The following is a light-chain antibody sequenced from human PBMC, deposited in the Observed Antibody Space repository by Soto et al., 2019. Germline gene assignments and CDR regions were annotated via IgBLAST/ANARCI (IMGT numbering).Light chain of an antibody. J-gene: IGKJ1*01. V-gene: IGKV3-20*01. CDR2: GVS. CDR3: QQYSNSSWT. Sequence: EVVLTQSPGTLSLSPGERATLSCRASQTITNSNLVWFQQKPGQAPRLLIYGVSRRATGIPDRFSGSGSGTDFTLTISRVESEDSGMYYCQQYSNSSWTFGQGTKVEIK. CDR1: QTITNSN.